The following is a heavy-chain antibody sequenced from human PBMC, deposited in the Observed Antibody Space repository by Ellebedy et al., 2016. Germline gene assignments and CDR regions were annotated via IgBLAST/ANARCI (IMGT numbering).Heavy chain of an antibody. CDR2: ISGDGDTT. J-gene: IGHJ4*02. CDR1: GFTFRNFF. Sequence: GESLKISXVASGFTFRNFFMSWFRQAPGGGLEWFSTISGDGDTTFSADSVKGRFTISRDNSRNTLYLQMDSLRAADTAVYYCYYGHYSGYWGQGTLVTVSS. D-gene: IGHD4-17*01. V-gene: IGHV3-23*01. CDR3: YYGHYSGY.